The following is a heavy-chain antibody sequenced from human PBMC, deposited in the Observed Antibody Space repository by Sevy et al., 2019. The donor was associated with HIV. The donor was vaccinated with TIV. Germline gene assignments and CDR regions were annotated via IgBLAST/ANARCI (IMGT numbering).Heavy chain of an antibody. CDR3: ARDYYDSSGYYYLPNNWFDP. Sequence: GGSLRLSCAASGFTFSDYYMSWIRQAPGKGLEWVSYISSRGSTIYYADSVKGRFTISRDKAKNSLYLEMNSLRAEETAVYYCARDYYDSSGYYYLPNNWFDPWGQGTLVTVSS. CDR2: ISSRGSTI. D-gene: IGHD3-22*01. V-gene: IGHV3-11*01. J-gene: IGHJ5*02. CDR1: GFTFSDYY.